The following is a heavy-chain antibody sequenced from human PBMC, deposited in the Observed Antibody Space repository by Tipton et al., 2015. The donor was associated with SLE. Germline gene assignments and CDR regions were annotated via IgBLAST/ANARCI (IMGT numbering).Heavy chain of an antibody. CDR1: GGSISSYY. Sequence: TLSLTCTVSGGSISSYYWSWIRQPPGKGLEWIGYIYYSGSTNYNPSLKSRVTISVDTSKNQFSLKLSSVTAADTAVYYCARGPQTVTFFTWGQGTLVTVSS. CDR3: ARGPQTVTFFT. D-gene: IGHD4-11*01. V-gene: IGHV4-59*12. CDR2: IYYSGST. J-gene: IGHJ4*02.